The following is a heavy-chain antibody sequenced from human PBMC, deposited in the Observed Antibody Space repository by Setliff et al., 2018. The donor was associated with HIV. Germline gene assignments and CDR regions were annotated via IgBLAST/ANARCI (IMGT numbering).Heavy chain of an antibody. CDR1: GGSFSGYY. CDR3: ARHAAGPDGPFDY. J-gene: IGHJ4*02. D-gene: IGHD2-2*01. Sequence: TLSLTCAVYGGSFSGYYWSWIRQPPGKGLEWIGEITHRGITDYNPSLKSRVTISVDTSKNQFSLRLSSVTAADTAVYYCARHAAGPDGPFDYWGQGTLVTVSS. CDR2: ITHRGIT. V-gene: IGHV4-34*01.